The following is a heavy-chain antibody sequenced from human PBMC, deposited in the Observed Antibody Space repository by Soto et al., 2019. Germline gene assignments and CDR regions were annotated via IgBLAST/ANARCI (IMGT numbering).Heavy chain of an antibody. CDR2: IRSKANSYAT. D-gene: IGHD6-13*01. J-gene: IGHJ4*02. V-gene: IGHV3-73*02. CDR1: GFTFSGSA. Sequence: EVQLVESGGGLVQPGGSLKVSCAASGFTFSGSAIHWVRQASGKGLEWVGRIRSKANSYATAYGASVKGRFTISRDDSKNTAYLQMNSLKTEDTGVYYCTRRITGAAGDYWGQGTLVTVSS. CDR3: TRRITGAAGDY.